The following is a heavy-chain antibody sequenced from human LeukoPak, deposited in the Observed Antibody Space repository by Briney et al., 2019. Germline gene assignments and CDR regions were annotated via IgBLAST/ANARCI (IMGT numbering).Heavy chain of an antibody. J-gene: IGHJ4*02. CDR3: VRDNRSYNFDY. V-gene: IGHV3-74*01. D-gene: IGHD1-26*01. Sequence: GGSLRLSCAASGFTFSRYWMHWVRQAPGKGLVWVSCIKSDGSSTSIADSAKGRFTISRDNAKNTVYLQMNSLRAEDTAVYYCVRDNRSYNFDYWGQGTLVTISS. CDR2: IKSDGSST. CDR1: GFTFSRYW.